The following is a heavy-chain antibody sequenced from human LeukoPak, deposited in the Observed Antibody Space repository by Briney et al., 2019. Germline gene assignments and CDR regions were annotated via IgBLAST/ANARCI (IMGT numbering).Heavy chain of an antibody. V-gene: IGHV4-59*01. CDR3: AREDMVRGVLDY. Sequence: SETLSLTCTVSGGSMSSYYWSWIRQPPGKGLEWIGYIYYTGSTNYNPSLKSRVTISIDTSKNQFSLKLSSVTAADTAVYYCAREDMVRGVLDYWGQGTLVSVSS. J-gene: IGHJ4*02. CDR1: GGSMSSYY. CDR2: IYYTGST. D-gene: IGHD3-10*01.